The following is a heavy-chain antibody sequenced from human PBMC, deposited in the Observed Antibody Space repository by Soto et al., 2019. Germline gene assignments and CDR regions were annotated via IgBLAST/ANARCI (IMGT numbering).Heavy chain of an antibody. CDR3: ASDIVVVPAAEPGGMDV. J-gene: IGHJ6*02. CDR1: GYTFSGYY. CDR2: INPNSGGT. D-gene: IGHD2-2*01. V-gene: IGHV1-2*02. Sequence: ASVKVSGKASGYTFSGYYMHWVRQAPGQGLEWMGWINPNSGGTNYAQKFQGRVTMTRDTSISTAYMELSRLRSDDTAVYYCASDIVVVPAAEPGGMDVWGQGTTVTVSS.